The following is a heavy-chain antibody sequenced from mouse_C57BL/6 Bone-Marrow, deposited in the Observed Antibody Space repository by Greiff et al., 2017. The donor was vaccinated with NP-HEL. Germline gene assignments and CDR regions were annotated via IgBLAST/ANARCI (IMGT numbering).Heavy chain of an antibody. J-gene: IGHJ2*01. CDR2: IDPENGDT. CDR3: TRITTVEDY. V-gene: IGHV14-4*01. CDR1: GFNIKDDY. Sequence: DVQLQESGAELVRPGASVKLSCTASGFNIKDDYMHWVKQRPEQGLEWIGWIDPENGDTEYASKFQGKATITADTSSNTAYLQLSSLTSEDTAVYYCTRITTVEDYWGQGTTLTVSS. D-gene: IGHD1-1*01.